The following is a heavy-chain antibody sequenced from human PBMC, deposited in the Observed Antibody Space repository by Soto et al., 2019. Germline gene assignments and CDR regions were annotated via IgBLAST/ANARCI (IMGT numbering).Heavy chain of an antibody. J-gene: IGHJ5*02. V-gene: IGHV3-11*01. CDR1: GFTFSDYY. CDR3: ARSPAALRFPTWFDP. CDR2: ISSSGSTI. D-gene: IGHD5-12*01. Sequence: GGSLRLSCAASGFTFSDYYMSWIRQAPGKGLEWVSYISSSGSTIYYADSVKGRFTISRDNAKNSLYLQMNSLRAEDTAVYYCARSPAALRFPTWFDPWGQGTLVTAPQ.